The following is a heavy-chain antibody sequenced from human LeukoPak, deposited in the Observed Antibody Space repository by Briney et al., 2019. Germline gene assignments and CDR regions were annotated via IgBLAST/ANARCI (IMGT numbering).Heavy chain of an antibody. CDR1: GDSVSSNSAT. CDR3: ARVSSPWGPRDAFDI. J-gene: IGHJ3*02. V-gene: IGHV6-1*01. D-gene: IGHD3-16*01. Sequence: PSQTLSLTCAISGDSVSSNSATWHWIRQSPSRGLEWLGRTYYKSKWYNDYAVSVKSRITINSDTSKNQFSLQLNSVTPGDTAVYYCARVSSPWGPRDAFDIWGQGTMVTVSS. CDR2: TYYKSKWYN.